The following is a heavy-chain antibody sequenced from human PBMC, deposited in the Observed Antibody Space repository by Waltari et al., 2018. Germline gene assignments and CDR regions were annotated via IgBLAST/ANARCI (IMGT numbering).Heavy chain of an antibody. D-gene: IGHD6-13*01. CDR1: GYSISSGYY. J-gene: IGHJ5*02. Sequence: QVQLQESGPGLVKPSETLSLTCPVSGYSISSGYYWGWIRQPPGKGLEWIGSIYHSGSTYYNPSLKSRVTISVDTSKNQFSLKLSSVTAADTAVYYCARDLGGGAAAGTWFDPWGQGTLVTVSS. CDR3: ARDLGGGAAAGTWFDP. V-gene: IGHV4-38-2*02. CDR2: IYHSGST.